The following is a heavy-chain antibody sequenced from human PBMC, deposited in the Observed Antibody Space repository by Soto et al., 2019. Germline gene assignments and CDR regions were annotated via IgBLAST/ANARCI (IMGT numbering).Heavy chain of an antibody. CDR2: IYPADSDT. Sequence: PAESLTISCQVSGYSFPSDWIGWVRQMPGKGLEWMGSIYPADSDTRYSPSFQGQVTISADKSIRTAYLEWSSLKASDSGVYYCARVPNSTTSYYDYPSGMDVWGQGTTVTVSS. D-gene: IGHD2-2*01. CDR3: ARVPNSTTSYYDYPSGMDV. CDR1: GYSFPSDW. J-gene: IGHJ6*02. V-gene: IGHV5-51*01.